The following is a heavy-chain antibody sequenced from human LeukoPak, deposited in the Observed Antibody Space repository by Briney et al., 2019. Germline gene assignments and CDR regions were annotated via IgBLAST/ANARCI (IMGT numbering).Heavy chain of an antibody. V-gene: IGHV3-30-3*01. CDR2: ISYDGSNK. J-gene: IGHJ4*02. Sequence: GGSLRLSCAASGFTFSSYAMRWVRQAPGKGLEWVAVISYDGSNKYYADSVKGRFTISRDNSKNTLYLQMNSLRAEDTAVYYCASYDVDTAMVTGYWGQGTLVTVSS. D-gene: IGHD5-18*01. CDR1: GFTFSSYA. CDR3: ASYDVDTAMVTGY.